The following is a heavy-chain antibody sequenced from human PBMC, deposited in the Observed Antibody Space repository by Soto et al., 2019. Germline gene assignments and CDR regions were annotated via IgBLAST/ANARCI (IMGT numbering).Heavy chain of an antibody. CDR3: ARYRRGELWSRFDP. CDR2: INHSGST. Sequence: PSETLSLTCAVYGGSFSGYYWSWIRQPPGKGLEWIGEINHSGSTNYNPSLKSRVTISVDTSKNQFSLKLSSVTAADTAVYYCARYRRGELWSRFDPWGQGTLVTVSS. CDR1: GGSFSGYY. V-gene: IGHV4-34*01. D-gene: IGHD3-10*01. J-gene: IGHJ5*02.